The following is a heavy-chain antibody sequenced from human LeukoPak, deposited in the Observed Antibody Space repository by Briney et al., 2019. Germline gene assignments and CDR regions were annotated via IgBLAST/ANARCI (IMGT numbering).Heavy chain of an antibody. J-gene: IGHJ5*02. CDR2: INHSGST. CDR1: GGSFSGYY. V-gene: IGHV4-34*01. D-gene: IGHD2-2*02. Sequence: PSETLSLTCAVYGGSFSGYYWSWIRQPPGKGLAWIGEINHSGSTNYNPSLKSRVTISVDTSKNQFSLKLSSVTAADTAVYYCARSRYRENWFDPWGQGTLVTVSS. CDR3: ARSRYRENWFDP.